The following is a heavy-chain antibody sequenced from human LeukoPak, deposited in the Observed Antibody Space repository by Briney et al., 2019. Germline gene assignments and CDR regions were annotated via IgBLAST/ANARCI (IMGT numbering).Heavy chain of an antibody. CDR1: GYTLTELS. CDR2: FDPEDGGT. CDR3: ATDRVGFWSGQGYFDL. D-gene: IGHD3-3*01. Sequence: ASVKVSCKVSGYTLTELSMHWVRQAPGKGLEWMGGFDPEDGGTIYAQKFQGRVTMTEDTSTDTAYMELSSLRSEDTAVYYCATDRVGFWSGQGYFDLWGRGTLVTVSS. V-gene: IGHV1-24*01. J-gene: IGHJ2*01.